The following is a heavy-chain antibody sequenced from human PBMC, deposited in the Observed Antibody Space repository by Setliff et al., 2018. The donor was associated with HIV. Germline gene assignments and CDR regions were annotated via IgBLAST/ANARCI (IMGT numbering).Heavy chain of an antibody. V-gene: IGHV1-69*10. Sequence: ASVKVSCKASGDTFSNYVLSWVRQAPGQGLEWMGGIITNLGGVTKYAQKFQDRLTITADASTSTVYMELISLRSEDTAVYYCAGLYGDHGGGYWGQGTLVTVSS. CDR2: IITNLGGVT. D-gene: IGHD4-17*01. CDR1: GDTFSNYV. CDR3: AGLYGDHGGGY. J-gene: IGHJ4*02.